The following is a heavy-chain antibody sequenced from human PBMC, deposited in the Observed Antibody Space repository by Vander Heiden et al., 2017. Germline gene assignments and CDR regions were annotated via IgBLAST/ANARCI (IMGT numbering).Heavy chain of an antibody. CDR2: ISSSSSYI. D-gene: IGHD3-3*01. CDR3: ARRNDFWSGYYVDYYYGMDV. CDR1: GFTFSSYS. V-gene: IGHV3-21*01. J-gene: IGHJ6*02. Sequence: EVQLVASGGGLVKPGGSLRLSCAASGFTFSSYSMNWVRQAPGKGLEWVSSISSSSSYIYYADSVKGRFTISRDNAKNSLYLQMNSLRAEDTAVYYCARRNDFWSGYYVDYYYGMDVWGQGTTVTVSS.